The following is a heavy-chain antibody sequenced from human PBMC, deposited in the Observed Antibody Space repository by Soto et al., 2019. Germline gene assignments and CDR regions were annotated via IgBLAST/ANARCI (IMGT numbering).Heavy chain of an antibody. CDR3: AKGGRQWLVTSDFNY. Sequence: VQLVESGGGVVQPGRSRRLSCAASGFTFSDYAMHWVHQAPGKGLEWVAVVSHDGRNTHYADSVKGRFTISRDSSKNTVSLEMTSLRAEDTAVYYCAKGGRQWLVTSDFNYWGQGALVTVSS. CDR2: VSHDGRNT. J-gene: IGHJ4*02. D-gene: IGHD6-19*01. V-gene: IGHV3-30*18. CDR1: GFTFSDYA.